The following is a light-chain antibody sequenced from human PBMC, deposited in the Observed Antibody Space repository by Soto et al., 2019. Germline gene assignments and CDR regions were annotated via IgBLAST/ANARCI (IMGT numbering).Light chain of an antibody. Sequence: EIVLTQSPGTLSLSPGERATLSCRASQSVSSSYLAWYQQKPGQAPRLLIYGASSRATGIPDRFSGSGSGTDFTLTSSRLESEDFAVYYCQQYGSSPPWTVGQGTKVEIK. J-gene: IGKJ1*01. CDR2: GAS. V-gene: IGKV3-20*01. CDR3: QQYGSSPPWT. CDR1: QSVSSSY.